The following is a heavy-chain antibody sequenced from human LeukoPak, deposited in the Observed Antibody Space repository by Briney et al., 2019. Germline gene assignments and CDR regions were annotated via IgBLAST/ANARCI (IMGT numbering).Heavy chain of an antibody. Sequence: GGSLRLSCAASGFIFSNYWMSWVRQAPGKGLEWVANIRPDGSDKYYVESVRGRFTISRDNAQNSVSLQMNSLRAEDTAVYYCAKDLKYSSSWYLKDPWGQGTLVTVSS. J-gene: IGHJ5*02. CDR1: GFIFSNYW. D-gene: IGHD6-13*01. CDR3: AKDLKYSSSWYLKDP. CDR2: IRPDGSDK. V-gene: IGHV3-7*03.